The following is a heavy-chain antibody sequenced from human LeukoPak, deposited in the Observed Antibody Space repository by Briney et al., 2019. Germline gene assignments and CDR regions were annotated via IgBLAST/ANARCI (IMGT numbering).Heavy chain of an antibody. Sequence: PGGTLRLSCAASGFTFSSYGMNWVRQAPGKGLEWVSTISGSGTSTYCADSVKGRFTISRDNSKNTLYLQMNSLRAEDTAVYYCAKVGKAARIIGTTSRYYYYYMDVWGKGTTVTISS. J-gene: IGHJ6*03. D-gene: IGHD1-20*01. CDR3: AKVGKAARIIGTTSRYYYYYMDV. CDR2: ISGSGTST. V-gene: IGHV3-23*01. CDR1: GFTFSSYG.